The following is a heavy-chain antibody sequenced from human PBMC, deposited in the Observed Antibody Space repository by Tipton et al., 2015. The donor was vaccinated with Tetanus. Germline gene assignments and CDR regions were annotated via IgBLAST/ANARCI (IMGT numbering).Heavy chain of an antibody. Sequence: QVQLVQSGAEVKKPGASVKVSCKASGYTFTSYGISWVRQAPGQGLEWMGWISAYNGNTNYAQKLQGRVTMTTDTSTSTAYMELRSLRSEDTAVYYRARVYYGDYETGYFDSWGQGTLVTVSS. CDR2: ISAYNGNT. V-gene: IGHV1-18*01. D-gene: IGHD4-17*01. CDR1: GYTFTSYG. J-gene: IGHJ4*02. CDR3: ARVYYGDYETGYFDS.